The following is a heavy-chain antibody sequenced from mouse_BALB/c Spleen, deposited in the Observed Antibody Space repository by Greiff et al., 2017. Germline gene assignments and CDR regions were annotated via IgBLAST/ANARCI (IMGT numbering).Heavy chain of an antibody. CDR3: AREKGGDYDVDYAMDY. CDR1: GFTFSSYG. Sequence: EVMLVESGGDLVKPGGSLKLSCAASGFTFSSYGMSWVRQTPDKRLEWVATISDGGSYTYYPDSVKGRFTISRDNAKNNLYLQMSSLKSEDTAMYYCAREKGGDYDVDYAMDYWGQGTSVTVSS. V-gene: IGHV5-6*01. J-gene: IGHJ4*01. D-gene: IGHD2-4*01. CDR2: ISDGGSYT.